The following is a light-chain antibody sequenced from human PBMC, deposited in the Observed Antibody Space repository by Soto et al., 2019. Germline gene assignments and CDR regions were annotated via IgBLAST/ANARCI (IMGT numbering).Light chain of an antibody. J-gene: IGLJ1*01. CDR3: CSYAGSFLKV. V-gene: IGLV2-11*01. Sequence: QSVLTQPRSVPGSPGQSVTISCTGTTSDVGGYNYVSWYQQHPGKAPKLMISDVRKRPSGVPDRFSGSKSGNTASLTISGLQAEDEADYYCCSYAGSFLKVFGTGTKLTVL. CDR1: TSDVGGYNY. CDR2: DVR.